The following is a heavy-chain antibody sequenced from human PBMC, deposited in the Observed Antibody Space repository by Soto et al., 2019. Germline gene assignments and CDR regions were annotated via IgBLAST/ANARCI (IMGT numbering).Heavy chain of an antibody. Sequence: QVQLVESGGGVVQPGRSLRLSCAASGFTFSSYAMHWVRQAPGKGLEWVAFIAYDGRNNYYADSVKGRFTISRDNSKNTLYLQMNRLRIEDTAVYYCARELERVFDYWGQGTLVTVSS. V-gene: IGHV3-30*04. CDR2: IAYDGRNN. D-gene: IGHD1-1*01. CDR3: ARELERVFDY. J-gene: IGHJ4*02. CDR1: GFTFSSYA.